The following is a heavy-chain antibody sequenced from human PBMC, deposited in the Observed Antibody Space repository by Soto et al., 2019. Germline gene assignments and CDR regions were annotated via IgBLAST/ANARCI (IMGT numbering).Heavy chain of an antibody. V-gene: IGHV3-23*01. J-gene: IGHJ6*02. D-gene: IGHD1-26*01. CDR1: GFTFSSYA. CDR3: AKVSSVGAISLYYYGMDV. Sequence: EVQLLESGGGLVQPGGSLRLSCAASGFTFSSYAMSWVRQAPGKGLEWVSAISGSGGSTYYADSVKGRFTISRDNSKNTLYLQMNSLRAEDTAVYYCAKVSSVGAISLYYYGMDVWGQGTTVTVSS. CDR2: ISGSGGST.